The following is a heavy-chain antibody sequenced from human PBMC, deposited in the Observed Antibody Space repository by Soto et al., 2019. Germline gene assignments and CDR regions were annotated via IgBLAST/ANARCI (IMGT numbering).Heavy chain of an antibody. D-gene: IGHD7-27*01. CDR3: ARVYTSDWGPEYFQH. CDR2: IIPIFGTA. J-gene: IGHJ1*01. Sequence: SVKVSCKASGGTFSSYAISWVRQAPGQGLEWMGGIIPIFGTAKYAQKFQGRDTITADKSTSTAYMELRSLRSEDTAVYYCARVYTSDWGPEYFQHWGQGTLVTVSS. V-gene: IGHV1-69*06. CDR1: GGTFSSYA.